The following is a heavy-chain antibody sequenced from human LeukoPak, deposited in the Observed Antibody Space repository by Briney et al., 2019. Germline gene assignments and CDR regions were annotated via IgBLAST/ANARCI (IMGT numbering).Heavy chain of an antibody. Sequence: ASVKVSCKAPGYIFTSYGISWVRQAPGQGLEWMGWINTYNGNTKYIQKLQGRVTMTTDTSTSTAYMELRSLRSDDTAVYYCATDVLLWFGESTKSDYWGQGTLVTVSS. V-gene: IGHV1-18*01. CDR2: INTYNGNT. CDR1: GYIFTSYG. J-gene: IGHJ4*02. D-gene: IGHD3-10*01. CDR3: ATDVLLWFGESTKSDY.